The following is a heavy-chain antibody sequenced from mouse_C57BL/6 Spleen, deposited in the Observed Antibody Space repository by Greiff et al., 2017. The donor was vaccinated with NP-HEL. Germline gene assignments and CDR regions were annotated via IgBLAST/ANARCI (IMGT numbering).Heavy chain of an antibody. D-gene: IGHD1-1*01. CDR3: ARVTTVVGYFDV. CDR1: GYAFSSYW. CDR2: IYPGDGDT. V-gene: IGHV1-80*01. Sequence: QVQLQQSGAELVKPGASVKISCKASGYAFSSYWMNWVKQRPGKGLEWIGQIYPGDGDTNYNGKFKGKATLTADKSSSTAYMQLSSLTSEDSAVYFCARVTTVVGYFDVWGTGTTVTGSS. J-gene: IGHJ1*03.